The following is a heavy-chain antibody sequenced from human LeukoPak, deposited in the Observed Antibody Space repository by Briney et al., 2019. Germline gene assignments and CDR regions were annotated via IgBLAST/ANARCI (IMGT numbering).Heavy chain of an antibody. CDR3: ARHGGGWHLGGGINWFDP. Sequence: GESLKISCQGSGYSFTNYWIAWVRQMPGKGLEWMGIMYPGDSDTRYSPSFQGQVTISADKSISTAYLHWRSLKASDTAMYYCARHGGGWHLGGGINWFDPWGQGTLVTVSS. V-gene: IGHV5-51*01. CDR2: MYPGDSDT. J-gene: IGHJ5*02. CDR1: GYSFTNYW. D-gene: IGHD6-19*01.